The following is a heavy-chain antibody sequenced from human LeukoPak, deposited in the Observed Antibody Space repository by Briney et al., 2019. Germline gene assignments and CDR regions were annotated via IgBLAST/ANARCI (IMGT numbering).Heavy chain of an antibody. V-gene: IGHV3-33*08. CDR1: GFTFSSHW. CDR2: IWHDGSNK. Sequence: PGGSLRLSCAASGFTFSSHWMHWVRQGPGRGLEWVAVIWHDGSNKYYPDSVKGRFTISRDNSKNTLYLQMNSLRAEDTAVYYCARDRGYCSSGSCYLFDSWGQGTLVTVSS. D-gene: IGHD2-15*01. J-gene: IGHJ4*02. CDR3: ARDRGYCSSGSCYLFDS.